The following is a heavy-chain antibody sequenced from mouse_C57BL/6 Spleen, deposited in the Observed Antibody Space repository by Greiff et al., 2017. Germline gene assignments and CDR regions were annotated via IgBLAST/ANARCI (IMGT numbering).Heavy chain of an antibody. CDR1: GFTFSDYG. Sequence: DVQLVESGGGLVKPGGSLKLSCAASGFTFSDYGMHWVRQAPEKGLEWVAYISSGSSTIYYADTVKGRFTISRDNAKNTLFLQMTSLRSEDTAMYYCARNYYGSRGWFAYWGQGTLVTVSA. V-gene: IGHV5-17*01. J-gene: IGHJ3*01. D-gene: IGHD1-1*01. CDR3: ARNYYGSRGWFAY. CDR2: ISSGSSTI.